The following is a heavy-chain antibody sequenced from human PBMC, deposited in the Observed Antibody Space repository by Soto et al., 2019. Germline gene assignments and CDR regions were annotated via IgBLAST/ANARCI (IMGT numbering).Heavy chain of an antibody. CDR2: NRNKAKSYTT. CDR1: GFTFSDHY. CDR3: ARQGFGVLHGLVDV. D-gene: IGHD3-10*01. Sequence: PGGSLRLSCAASGFTFSDHYMDWVRQAPGKGLEWVGRNRNKAKSYTTDYAASVKGRFTISRDASKDSLYLQMNSLTTEDTAVYYCARQGFGVLHGLVDVWGQGTTVTVSS. V-gene: IGHV3-72*01. J-gene: IGHJ6*02.